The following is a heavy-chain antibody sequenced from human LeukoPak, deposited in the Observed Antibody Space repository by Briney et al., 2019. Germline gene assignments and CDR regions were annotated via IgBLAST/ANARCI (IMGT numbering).Heavy chain of an antibody. D-gene: IGHD3-22*01. CDR2: IYYSGST. CDR1: GGSISSSSYY. CDR3: ARAHYDSSGYYCAFDI. Sequence: IPSETLSLTCTVSGGSISSSSYYWGWIRQPPGKGLEWIGSIYYSGSTYYNPSLKSRVTISVDTSKNQFSLKLSSVTAADTAVYYCARAHYDSSGYYCAFDIWGQGTMVTVSS. J-gene: IGHJ3*02. V-gene: IGHV4-39*07.